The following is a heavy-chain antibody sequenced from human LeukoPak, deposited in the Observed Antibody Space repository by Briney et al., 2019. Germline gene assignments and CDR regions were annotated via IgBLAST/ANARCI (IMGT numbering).Heavy chain of an antibody. CDR2: MNPNSGNT. CDR1: GYTFTSYD. Sequence: ASVKVSCKASGYTFTSYDINWVRQATGQGLEWMGWMNPNSGNTGYAQKFQGRVTMTRNTSISTAYMELSSLRSEDTAVYYCARGPSDGYYYDSSGYYYGLLLFYYYYGMDVWGQGTTVTVSS. CDR3: ARGPSDGYYYDSSGYYYGLLLFYYYYGMDV. V-gene: IGHV1-8*01. D-gene: IGHD3-22*01. J-gene: IGHJ6*02.